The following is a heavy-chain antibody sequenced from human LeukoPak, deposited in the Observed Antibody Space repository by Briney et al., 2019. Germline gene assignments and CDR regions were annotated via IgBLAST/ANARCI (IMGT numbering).Heavy chain of an antibody. CDR3: ARQGDTGSWYFDY. V-gene: IGHV3-30-3*01. CDR2: ISLDGSNQ. D-gene: IGHD2-21*02. J-gene: IGHJ4*02. CDR1: GFTFTYYA. Sequence: PGGSLRLSCAVSGFTFTYYAMHWVRQAPGKGLECVAVISLDGSNQQYADSVRGKFTISSDNSKSTLYLQMASLRAGDTAVYYCARQGDTGSWYFDYWGQGTLVTVSS.